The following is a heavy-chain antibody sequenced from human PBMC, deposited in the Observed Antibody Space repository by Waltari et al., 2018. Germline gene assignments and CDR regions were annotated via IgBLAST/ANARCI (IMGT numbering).Heavy chain of an antibody. Sequence: QVQLQESGPGLVKPSETLSLTCTVSGGSISTYYWSWIRQPPGKGLEWIGYIYYSGTTNYNPSLKSRVTISVDTSKNQFSLKLSSVTAADTAVYYCAGGYSGNYGRFDYWGQGTLVTVSS. CDR3: AGGYSGNYGRFDY. V-gene: IGHV4-59*01. CDR2: IYYSGTT. D-gene: IGHD5-12*01. CDR1: GGSISTYY. J-gene: IGHJ4*02.